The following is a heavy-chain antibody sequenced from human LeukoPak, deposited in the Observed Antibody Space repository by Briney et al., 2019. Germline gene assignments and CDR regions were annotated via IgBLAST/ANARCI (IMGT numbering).Heavy chain of an antibody. D-gene: IGHD3-10*01. CDR2: ISSSGSTI. CDR1: GFTFSSYE. CDR3: ATLMVRGVIRNY. J-gene: IGHJ4*02. Sequence: GGSLRLSCAASGFTFSSYEMNWVRQAPGKGLEWVSYISSSGSTIYYADSVKGRFTISRDNAKSSLYLQMNSLRAEDTAVYYCATLMVRGVIRNYWGQGTLVTVSS. V-gene: IGHV3-48*03.